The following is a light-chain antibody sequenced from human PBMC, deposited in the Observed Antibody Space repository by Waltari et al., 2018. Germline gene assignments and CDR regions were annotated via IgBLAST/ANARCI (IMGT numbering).Light chain of an antibody. Sequence: SYELTQPPSASVSPAQTARITCAGDALPKTYAYWYQQKSGQAPVLVIYEDSKRPSGIPERFSGSSSGTMATLTISGAQVEDEADYYCYSTDSSGNHRVFGGGTKLTVL. CDR2: EDS. V-gene: IGLV3-10*01. J-gene: IGLJ3*02. CDR3: YSTDSSGNHRV. CDR1: ALPKTY.